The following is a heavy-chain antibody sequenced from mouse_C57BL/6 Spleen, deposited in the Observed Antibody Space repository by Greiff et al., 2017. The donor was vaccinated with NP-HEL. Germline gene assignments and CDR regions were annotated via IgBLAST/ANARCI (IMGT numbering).Heavy chain of an antibody. D-gene: IGHD2-4*01. J-gene: IGHJ2*01. CDR1: GYAFSSSW. V-gene: IGHV1-82*01. Sequence: QVQLKQSGPELVKPGASVKISCKASGYAFSSSWMNWVKQRPGKGLEWIGRIYPGDGDTNYNGKFKGKATLTADKSSSTAYMQLSSLTSEDSAVYFLARSGLMITTPYYFDYWGQGTTLTVSS. CDR3: ARSGLMITTPYYFDY. CDR2: IYPGDGDT.